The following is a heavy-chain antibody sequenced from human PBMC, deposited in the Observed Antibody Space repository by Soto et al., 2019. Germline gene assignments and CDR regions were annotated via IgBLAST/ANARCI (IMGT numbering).Heavy chain of an antibody. D-gene: IGHD6-19*01. CDR2: ISGSGGST. CDR1: GFTFSSYA. Sequence: GGSLRLSCAASGFTFSSYAMSWVRQAPGKGLEWVSAISGSGGSTYYADSVKGRLTISRDNSKNTLYLQMNSLRAEDTAVYYCAKDQGGWPYYYYGMDVWGQGTTVTVSS. J-gene: IGHJ6*02. CDR3: AKDQGGWPYYYYGMDV. V-gene: IGHV3-23*01.